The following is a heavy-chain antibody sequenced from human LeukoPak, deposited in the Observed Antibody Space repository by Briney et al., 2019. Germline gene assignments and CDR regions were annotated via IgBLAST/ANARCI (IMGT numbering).Heavy chain of an antibody. V-gene: IGHV1-2*02. Sequence: GSSVKVSCKASGYTFTGYYMHWVRQAPGQGLEWMGWINPNSGGTNYAQKFQGRVTMTRDTSISTAYMELSRLRSDDTAVYYCARGTWELLGRWFDPWGQGTLVTVSS. CDR1: GYTFTGYY. CDR3: ARGTWELLGRWFDP. CDR2: INPNSGGT. J-gene: IGHJ5*02. D-gene: IGHD1-26*01.